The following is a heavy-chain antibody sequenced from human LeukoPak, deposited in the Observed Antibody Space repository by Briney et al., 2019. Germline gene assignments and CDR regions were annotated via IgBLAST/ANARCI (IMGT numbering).Heavy chain of an antibody. CDR3: ARVTGKYYYYYYMDV. D-gene: IGHD1-20*01. CDR1: GGSISSYY. CDR2: IYYSGST. V-gene: IGHV4-59*12. J-gene: IGHJ6*03. Sequence: PSETLSLTCTVSGGSISSYYWSWIRQPPGKGLEWIGYIYYSGSTNYNPSLKSRVTISVDTSKNQFSLKLSSVTAADTAVYSCARVTGKYYYYYYMDVWGKGTTVTVSS.